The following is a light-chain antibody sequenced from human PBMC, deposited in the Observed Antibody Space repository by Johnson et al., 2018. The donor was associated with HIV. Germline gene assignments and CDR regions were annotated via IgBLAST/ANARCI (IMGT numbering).Light chain of an antibody. CDR2: DTN. V-gene: IGLV1-51*01. J-gene: IGLJ1*01. Sequence: QSVLTQPPSVSAAPGQKVTISCSGSSSNIGNNYVSWYQQLPGTAPKLLIYDTNKRPSGIPDRFSGSKSGTSATLGITGLQTRDEADYYCGTWDSSLSAYNYVFGTGTKVTVL. CDR1: SSNIGNNY. CDR3: GTWDSSLSAYNYV.